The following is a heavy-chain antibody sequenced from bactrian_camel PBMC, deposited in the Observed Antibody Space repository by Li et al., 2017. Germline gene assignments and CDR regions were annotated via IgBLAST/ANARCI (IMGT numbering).Heavy chain of an antibody. CDR3: AEWVGYASITA. V-gene: IGHV3S31*01. D-gene: IGHD5*01. J-gene: IGHJ4*01. CDR2: INSGSDST. CDR1: GYTYSSYC. Sequence: DVQLVESGGGSVQAGGSLRLSCAASGYTYSSYCMGWFRQAPGKEREGVAGINSGSDSTYYADSVKGRFTISRDNAKNTLYLQMNSLKTEDTAVYYRAEWVGYASITAGARGPRSPSP.